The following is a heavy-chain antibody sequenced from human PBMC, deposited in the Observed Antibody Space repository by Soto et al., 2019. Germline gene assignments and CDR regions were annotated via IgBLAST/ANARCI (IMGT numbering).Heavy chain of an antibody. CDR3: ARRAAAGKDYYYGMDV. CDR2: IIPIFGTA. CDR1: GGTFSSYA. Sequence: QVQLVQSGAEVKKPGSSVKVSCKASGGTFSSYAISWVRQAPGQGLEWMGGIIPIFGTANYAQKFQGRVTITVDESTSTAYMELSSLRSEDTAVYYCARRAAAGKDYYYGMDVWGQGTTVTVSS. J-gene: IGHJ6*02. D-gene: IGHD6-13*01. V-gene: IGHV1-69*12.